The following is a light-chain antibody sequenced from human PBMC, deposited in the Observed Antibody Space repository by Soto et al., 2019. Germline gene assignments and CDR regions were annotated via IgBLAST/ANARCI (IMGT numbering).Light chain of an antibody. CDR3: QQYHDWPQT. CDR2: GAS. Sequence: EIVMTQSPATLSVSPGERATLSCRASQSITSNFAWYQQKPGQAPRLLIYGASTRATGIPARFSGGGSGTEFTLTISSLQPEDFAVYYCQQYHDWPQTFGQGTKVEIK. J-gene: IGKJ1*01. CDR1: QSITSN. V-gene: IGKV3-15*01.